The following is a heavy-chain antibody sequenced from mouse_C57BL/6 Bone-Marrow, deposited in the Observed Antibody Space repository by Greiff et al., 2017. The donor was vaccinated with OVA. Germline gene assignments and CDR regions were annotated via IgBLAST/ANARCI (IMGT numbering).Heavy chain of an antibody. CDR3: ARDITTVDWCAY. D-gene: IGHD1-1*01. CDR2: IHPNRGST. J-gene: IGHJ3*01. CDR1: GYTFTSYW. V-gene: IGHV1-64*01. Sequence: QVQLQQPGAELVKPGASVKLSCKASGYTFTSYWMHWVKQRPGHGLEWIGMIHPNRGSTNYNEKFQSKATLTVDKSSSTAYMQLSSLTSEDSAVYYGARDITTVDWCAYWGQGTLVTVSA.